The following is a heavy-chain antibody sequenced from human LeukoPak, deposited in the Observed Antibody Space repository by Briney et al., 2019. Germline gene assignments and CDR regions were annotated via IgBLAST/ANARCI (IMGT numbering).Heavy chain of an antibody. J-gene: IGHJ5*02. Sequence: GGSLRLSCAASGFAVSTNYLSWVRQAPGKGLEWVSVICSDGSPYYTDSVKGRFTISRDNSKNTLYLQMNSLSPEDTAVYYCARDQRSESYYPWGWFDPWGQGTLVTVSS. CDR1: GFAVSTNY. D-gene: IGHD1-26*01. V-gene: IGHV3-66*02. CDR3: ARDQRSESYYPWGWFDP. CDR2: ICSDGSP.